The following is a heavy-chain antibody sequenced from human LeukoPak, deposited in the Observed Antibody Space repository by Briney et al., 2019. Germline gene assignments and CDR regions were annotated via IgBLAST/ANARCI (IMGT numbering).Heavy chain of an antibody. Sequence: GGSLRLSCAASGFTFSSYWMSWVRQAPGKGLEWVANIKQDGSETYYVDSVKGRFTISRDNAKNSLYLQLNSLRAEDTAVYYCARSPYASGWYGVGYWGQGTLVTVSS. CDR2: IKQDGSET. CDR1: GFTFSSYW. V-gene: IGHV3-7*01. CDR3: ARSPYASGWYGVGY. D-gene: IGHD6-19*01. J-gene: IGHJ4*02.